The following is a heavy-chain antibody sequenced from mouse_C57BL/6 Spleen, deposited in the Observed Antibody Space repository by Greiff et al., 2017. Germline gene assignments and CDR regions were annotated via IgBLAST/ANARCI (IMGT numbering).Heavy chain of an antibody. V-gene: IGHV14-3*01. Sequence: SVAELVRPGASVKLSCTASGFNIKNTYMHWVKQRPEQGLAWIGSSDPANGNTKYAPKFQGKATITADTSSNTAYLHLSSLTSEDTAIYYCARYYGSSAARFAYWGQVTLVTVSA. J-gene: IGHJ3*01. CDR1: GFNIKNTY. CDR3: ARYYGSSAARFAY. D-gene: IGHD1-1*01. CDR2: SDPANGNT.